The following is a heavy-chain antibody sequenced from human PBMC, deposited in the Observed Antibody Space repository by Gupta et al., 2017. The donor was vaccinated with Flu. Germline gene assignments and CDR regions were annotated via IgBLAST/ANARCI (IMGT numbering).Heavy chain of an antibody. J-gene: IGHJ6*02. Sequence: VRQAPGQGLEWMGGIIPIFGTANYAQKFQGRVTITADKSTSTAYMELSSLRSEDTAVYYCAREYSSSSNYYYYGMDVWGQGTTVTVSS. CDR2: IIPIFGTA. CDR3: AREYSSSSNYYYYGMDV. V-gene: IGHV1-69*06. D-gene: IGHD6-6*01.